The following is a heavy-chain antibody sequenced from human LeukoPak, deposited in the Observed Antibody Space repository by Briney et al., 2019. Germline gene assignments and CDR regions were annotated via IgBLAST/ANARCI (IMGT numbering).Heavy chain of an antibody. CDR3: ALGRASFQH. D-gene: IGHD1-26*01. CDR2: INHSGST. CDR1: GGSFSGYY. J-gene: IGHJ1*01. Sequence: PSETLSLTCAVYGGSFSGYYWSWIRQPPGKGLEWIGEINHSGSTNYNPSLTSRVTISVDTSKNQFSLKLSSVTAADTAVYYCALGRASFQHWGQGTLVAVSS. V-gene: IGHV4-34*01.